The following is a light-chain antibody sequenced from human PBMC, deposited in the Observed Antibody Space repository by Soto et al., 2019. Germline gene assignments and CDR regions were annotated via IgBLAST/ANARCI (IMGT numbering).Light chain of an antibody. J-gene: IGKJ1*01. CDR1: QSVSSSY. Sequence: EIVLTQSPVTLSLSPGERATLSCRASQSVSSSYLAWYQQKPGQAPKLLIYGASSRATGIPDRFSGSGSGTDFTLTINRLEPEDFAVYYCQQYDSSTRWTFAQGTTVEIK. V-gene: IGKV3-20*01. CDR2: GAS. CDR3: QQYDSSTRWT.